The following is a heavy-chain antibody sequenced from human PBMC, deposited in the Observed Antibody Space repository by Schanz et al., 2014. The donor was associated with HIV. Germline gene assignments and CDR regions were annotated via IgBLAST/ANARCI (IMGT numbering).Heavy chain of an antibody. CDR3: AKDRGVVSGMVTNYYYGMDV. J-gene: IGHJ6*02. V-gene: IGHV3-9*01. CDR1: GFTFSNYA. D-gene: IGHD5-18*01. Sequence: EVQLLESGGGLVQPGGSLRLSCEASGFTFSNYAMHWARQAPGKGLEWVSGISWNSDSKGYADSVKGRFTISRDNAKNSLYLQMNSLRAEDTALYYCAKDRGVVSGMVTNYYYGMDVWGQGTTVTVSS. CDR2: ISWNSDSK.